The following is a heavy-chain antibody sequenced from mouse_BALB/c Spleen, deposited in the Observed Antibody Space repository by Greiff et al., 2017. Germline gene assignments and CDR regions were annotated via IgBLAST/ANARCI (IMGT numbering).Heavy chain of an antibody. D-gene: IGHD2-12*01. V-gene: IGHV14-3*02. CDR1: GFNIKDTY. CDR2: IDPANGNT. CDR3: ARNYRYEEWFAY. J-gene: IGHJ3*01. Sequence: VQLQQSGAELVKLGASVKLSCTASGFNIKDTYMYWVKQRPEQGLEWIGRIDPANGNTKYDPKFQGKATITADTSSNTAYLQLSSLTSEDTAVYYCARNYRYEEWFAYWGQGTLVTVSA.